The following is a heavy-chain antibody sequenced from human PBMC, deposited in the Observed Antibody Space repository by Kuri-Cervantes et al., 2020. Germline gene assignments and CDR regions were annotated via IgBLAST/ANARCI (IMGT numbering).Heavy chain of an antibody. CDR2: INPNSGGT. CDR1: GYTFTGYY. Sequence: ASVKVSCKASGYTFTGYYMHWVRQAPGQGLEWMGWINPNSGGTNYAQKFQGRVTMTRDTSISTAYMELNRLRSDDTAVYYCARRALTGGDAFDIWGQGTMVTVSS. CDR3: ARRALTGGDAFDI. J-gene: IGHJ3*02. V-gene: IGHV1-2*02. D-gene: IGHD3-10*01.